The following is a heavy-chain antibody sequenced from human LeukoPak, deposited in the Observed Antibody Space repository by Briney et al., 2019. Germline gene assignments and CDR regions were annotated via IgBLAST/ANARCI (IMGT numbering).Heavy chain of an antibody. V-gene: IGHV3-23*01. CDR2: INGNGGGS. CDR1: GSTSATQP. D-gene: IGHD7-27*01. J-gene: IGHJ4*02. Sequence: PGGSWNPPWQPPGSTSATQPLTGFRQPPAKGRGWVSSINGNGGGSYYIDSVKGRFTVSRDNSENALYLQMNNLRTEDTAVYFCVKGGTADRVGWTHWGQGSLVTVFS. CDR3: VKGGTADRVGWTH.